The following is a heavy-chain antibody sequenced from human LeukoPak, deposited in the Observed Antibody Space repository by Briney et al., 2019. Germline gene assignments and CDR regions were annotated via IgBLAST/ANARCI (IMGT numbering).Heavy chain of an antibody. Sequence: SETLSLTCTVSGGSISSYYWSWIRQPPGKGLEWIGEINHSGSTNYNPSLKSRVTISVDTSKNQLSLKLSSVTAADTAVYYCARQSSSGWYVYYYYMDVWGKGTTVTVSS. CDR3: ARQSSSGWYVYYYYMDV. D-gene: IGHD6-19*01. CDR2: INHSGST. V-gene: IGHV4-34*01. CDR1: GGSISSYY. J-gene: IGHJ6*03.